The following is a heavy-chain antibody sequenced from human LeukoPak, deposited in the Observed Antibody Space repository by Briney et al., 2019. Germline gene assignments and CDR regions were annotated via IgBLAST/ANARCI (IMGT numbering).Heavy chain of an antibody. CDR3: ARLRRFGGQSRQYYFDY. CDR2: IYYYGST. J-gene: IGHJ4*02. CDR1: GGSISSSSYY. D-gene: IGHD3-10*01. V-gene: IGHV4-39*01. Sequence: SETLSLTCTVSGGSISSSSYYWGWIRQPPGKGLEWIGSIYYYGSTYYSPSLKSRVAISVDTSKNQFSLKLSSVTAADTAVYYCARLRRFGGQSRQYYFDYWGQGTLVTVSS.